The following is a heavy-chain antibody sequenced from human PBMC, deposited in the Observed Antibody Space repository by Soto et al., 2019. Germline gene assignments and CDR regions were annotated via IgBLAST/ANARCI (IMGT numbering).Heavy chain of an antibody. J-gene: IGHJ4*02. CDR2: INHSGST. CDR1: GGSFSGYY. V-gene: IGHV4-34*01. Sequence: SETLSLTCAVYGGSFSGYYWSWIRQPPGKGLEWIGEINHSGSTNYNPSLKSRVTISVDTSKNQFSLKLSSVTAADTAVYYCARGFPSDAPTVIFFSGRRYFFDYWGQGTLVTVSS. D-gene: IGHD4-17*01. CDR3: ARGFPSDAPTVIFFSGRRYFFDY.